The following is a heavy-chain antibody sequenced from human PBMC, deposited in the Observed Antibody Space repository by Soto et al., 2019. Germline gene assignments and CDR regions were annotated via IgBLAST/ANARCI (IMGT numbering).Heavy chain of an antibody. V-gene: IGHV4-4*02. J-gene: IGHJ5*02. CDR1: GGSIISSNW. CDR2: IYHSGST. Sequence: SETLSLTCAVSGGSIISSNWWSWVRQPSGKGLEWIGEIYHSGSTNYNPSLKSRVTISVDKSKNQFSLKLSSVTAADTAVYYCARGRLAVAGTDWFDPWGQGTQVTVSS. CDR3: ARGRLAVAGTDWFDP. D-gene: IGHD6-19*01.